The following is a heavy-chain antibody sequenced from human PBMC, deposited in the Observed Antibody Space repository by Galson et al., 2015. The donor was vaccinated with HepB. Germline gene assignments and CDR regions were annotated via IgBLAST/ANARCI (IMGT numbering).Heavy chain of an antibody. CDR1: GFTYSTYG. V-gene: IGHV3-30*18. D-gene: IGHD1-26*01. CDR3: AKPGIGGDYYYYMDV. J-gene: IGHJ6*03. CDR2: TSRDGSDE. Sequence: SLRLSCAASGFTYSTYGMHWVRQAPGKGLEWVAETSRDGSDEHYADSVKGRFTISRDNSKSILYLQMNSLRAEDTAVYYCAKPGIGGDYYYYMDVWGKGTTVTVSS.